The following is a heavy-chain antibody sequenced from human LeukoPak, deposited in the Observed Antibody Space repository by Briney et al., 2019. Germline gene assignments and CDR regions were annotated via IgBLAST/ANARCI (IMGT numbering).Heavy chain of an antibody. Sequence: SETLSLICTVSGGSISSSSYYWGWIRQPPGKGLEWIGSIYYSGSTYYNPSLKSRVTISVDTSKNQFSLKLSSVTAADTAVYYCARLGYYDSSGYFPPTHFDYWGQGTLVTVSS. V-gene: IGHV4-39*01. CDR3: ARLGYYDSSGYFPPTHFDY. D-gene: IGHD3-22*01. J-gene: IGHJ4*02. CDR2: IYYSGST. CDR1: GGSISSSSYY.